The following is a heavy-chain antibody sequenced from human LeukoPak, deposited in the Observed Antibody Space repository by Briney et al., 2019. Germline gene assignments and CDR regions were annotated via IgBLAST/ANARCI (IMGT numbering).Heavy chain of an antibody. CDR3: ARGVPKTSYYYYYMDV. D-gene: IGHD4-11*01. CDR1: GFTLISYW. J-gene: IGHJ6*03. CDR2: IKQDGSEK. V-gene: IGHV3-7*01. Sequence: GGSLRLSCAASGFTLISYWMTWVRQAPGKGLEWVANIKQDGSEKYYVDSVKGRFTISRDNAKNSLYLQMNSLRAEDTAVYYCARGVPKTSYYYYYMDVWGKGTTVTVSS.